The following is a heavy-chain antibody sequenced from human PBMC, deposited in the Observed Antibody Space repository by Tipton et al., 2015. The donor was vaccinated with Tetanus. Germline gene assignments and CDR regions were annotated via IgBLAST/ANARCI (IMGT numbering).Heavy chain of an antibody. CDR1: GASINAGGYL. D-gene: IGHD1-26*01. CDR3: ARGLLREPFYFVY. J-gene: IGHJ4*02. Sequence: TLSLTCTVSGASINAGGYLWTWVRQHPGKGLEWIGNIYYGTMRTSNIPSLSSRVTISVDTSKNEFSLSLTSVTAADTAVYYCARGLLREPFYFVYWGQGKQVAVSS. CDR2: IYYGTMRT. V-gene: IGHV4-31*03.